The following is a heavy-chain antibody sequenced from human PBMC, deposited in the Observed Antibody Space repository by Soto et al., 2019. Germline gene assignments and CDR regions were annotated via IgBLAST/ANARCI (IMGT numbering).Heavy chain of an antibody. J-gene: IGHJ3*02. V-gene: IGHV4-39*01. D-gene: IGHD1-26*01. Sequence: PSETLSLTRSGSAGSSSTRSCLVCRLRQPPGKGLEWIASIKYSGTTFYNPSLKSRVTLSVDTSKDQFALKLSSVTAAETAVYYCARHGITGSYYDAFDMWCQGTMVT. CDR1: AGSSSTRSCL. CDR3: ARHGITGSYYDAFDM. CDR2: IKYSGTT.